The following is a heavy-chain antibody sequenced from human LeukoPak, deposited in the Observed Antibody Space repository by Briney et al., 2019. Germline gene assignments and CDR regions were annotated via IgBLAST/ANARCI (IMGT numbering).Heavy chain of an antibody. J-gene: IGHJ5*02. CDR3: ARAKLRGNWFDP. V-gene: IGHV3-33*01. Sequence: GGPLRLSCAASGFTFSSYGMHWVRQAPGKGLEWVAVIWYDGSNKYYADSVKGRFTISRDNSKNTLYLQMNSLRAEDTAVYYCARAKLRGNWFDPWGQGTLVTVSS. CDR2: IWYDGSNK. CDR1: GFTFSSYG. D-gene: IGHD4-17*01.